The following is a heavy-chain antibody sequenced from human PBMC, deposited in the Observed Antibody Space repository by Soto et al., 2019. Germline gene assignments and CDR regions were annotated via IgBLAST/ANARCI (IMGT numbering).Heavy chain of an antibody. CDR3: GAGQYFSDY. CDR2: ISYDGSDK. V-gene: IGHV3-30*03. D-gene: IGHD6-13*01. CDR1: GFTFSSYG. Sequence: QVQLVESGGGVVQPGRSLRLSCAASGFTFSSYGMHWVRQAPGKGLEWVALISYDGSDKYYADSVKGRFTISRDNSKNTLYLQMNRLRVEDTVVYYCGAGQYFSDYWGQGTLVTVSS. J-gene: IGHJ4*02.